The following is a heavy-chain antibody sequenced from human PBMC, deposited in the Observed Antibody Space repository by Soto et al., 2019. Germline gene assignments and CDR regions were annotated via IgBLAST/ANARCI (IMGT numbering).Heavy chain of an antibody. CDR3: ASQYYDFSNGALDF. Sequence: QVQLQESGPGLAKPSQTLSLTCTVSGGSISSDDYYWSWIRQPPGKGLEWIGDIHDTATTSYSPSLKSRLTLSVATSKNQFSLTLRSVTAADTAVYFCASQYYDFSNGALDFWGQGILVTVSS. D-gene: IGHD3-3*01. J-gene: IGHJ4*02. CDR1: GGSISSDDYY. V-gene: IGHV4-30-4*01. CDR2: IHDTATT.